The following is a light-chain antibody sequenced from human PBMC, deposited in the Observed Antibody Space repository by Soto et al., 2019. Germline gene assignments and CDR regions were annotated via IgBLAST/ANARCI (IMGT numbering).Light chain of an antibody. V-gene: IGKV1-5*01. CDR3: QQYESFPWT. CDR2: DAS. J-gene: IGKJ1*01. CDR1: HDINRW. Sequence: DIQMTQSPSTLSGSVGDTVTITCRASHDINRWLAWYQQKPGKPPKLLIYDASGLDSGVPSRFSGSGYGTEFNLTITGLQPEDFATFYCQQYESFPWTFGQGTHV.